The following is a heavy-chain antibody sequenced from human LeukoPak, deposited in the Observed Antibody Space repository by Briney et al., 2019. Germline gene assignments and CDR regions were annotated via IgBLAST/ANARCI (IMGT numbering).Heavy chain of an antibody. V-gene: IGHV3-15*01. Sequence: GGSLRLSCAASGFTFSNSWMSWVRQAPGKGLEWVGRIKSNTAGGTTRYAAPVKGRFTISRDDSKNTLYLQMNSLKTEDTAVYYCTAEPNWFDPWGQGTLVTVSS. D-gene: IGHD1-14*01. J-gene: IGHJ5*02. CDR3: TAEPNWFDP. CDR1: GFTFSNSW. CDR2: IKSNTAGGTT.